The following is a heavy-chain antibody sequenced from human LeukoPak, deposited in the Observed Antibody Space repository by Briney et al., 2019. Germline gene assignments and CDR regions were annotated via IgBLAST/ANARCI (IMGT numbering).Heavy chain of an antibody. V-gene: IGHV3-23*01. D-gene: IGHD3-16*01. J-gene: IGHJ4*02. CDR2: LSGSGGST. Sequence: GGSLRLSCAASGFTFSSYAMSWVRQAPGKGLEWVSSLSGSGGSTYYADSVRGRFTISRDNSKNTLYLQMNSLRAEDTAVYYCAAGVERGTKYFNHWGQATLVTVSS. CDR3: AAGVERGTKYFNH. CDR1: GFTFSSYA.